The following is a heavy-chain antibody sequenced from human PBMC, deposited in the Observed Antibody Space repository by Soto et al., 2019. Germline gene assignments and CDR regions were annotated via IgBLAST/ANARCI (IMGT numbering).Heavy chain of an antibody. Sequence: SETLSLTCTVSGGSISSYYWSWIRQPAGKGLEWIGRIYTSGSTNYNPSLKSRVTMSVDTSKNQFSLKLSPVTAADMAVYYCAREGSYSAYNFAHGIQLWSFDFWGQGALVTVSS. CDR1: GGSISSYY. CDR2: IYTSGST. CDR3: AREGSYSAYNFAHGIQLWSFDF. J-gene: IGHJ4*02. V-gene: IGHV4-4*07. D-gene: IGHD5-12*01.